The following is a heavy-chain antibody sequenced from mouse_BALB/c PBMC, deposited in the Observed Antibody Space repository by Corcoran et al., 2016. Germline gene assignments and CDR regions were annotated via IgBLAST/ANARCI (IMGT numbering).Heavy chain of an antibody. CDR1: GYTFSTYW. Sequence: QVHLQQSGAELMKPGASVKISCKATGYTFSTYWIEWVKQRPGHGLEWIGEILPGSGSTNYNEKFKGKATFTADTSSNTAYIQLNSLTSEDSAVYYCARSHGSSRAWFAYWGQGTLVTVSA. D-gene: IGHD1-1*01. CDR3: ARSHGSSRAWFAY. CDR2: ILPGSGST. J-gene: IGHJ3*01. V-gene: IGHV1-9*01.